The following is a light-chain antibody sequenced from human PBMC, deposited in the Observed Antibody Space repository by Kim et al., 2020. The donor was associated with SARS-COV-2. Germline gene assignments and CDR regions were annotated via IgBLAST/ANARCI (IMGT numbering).Light chain of an antibody. V-gene: IGKV3-15*01. Sequence: VSARERATLAGRASQCVSSTLAWYQQKPGQAPSLLIYGASARATGIPARFRGSGSGTDFTLTTSSLQSEDFAVYSGQQYNNWPGTFGQGTKVDIK. J-gene: IGKJ1*01. CDR2: GAS. CDR3: QQYNNWPGT. CDR1: QCVSST.